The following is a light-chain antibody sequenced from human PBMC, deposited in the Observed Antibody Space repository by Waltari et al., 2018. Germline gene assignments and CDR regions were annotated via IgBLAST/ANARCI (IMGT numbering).Light chain of an antibody. Sequence: DIQMTQSPSTLSASVGDRVTITCRASQSISSWLAWYQQKPGKAPKLLIDDASSLESGVPSRFSGSGSVTEFTLTISSLQPDDFATYYCQQALTFGGGTKVEIK. CDR3: QQALT. V-gene: IGKV1-5*01. CDR1: QSISSW. CDR2: DAS. J-gene: IGKJ4*01.